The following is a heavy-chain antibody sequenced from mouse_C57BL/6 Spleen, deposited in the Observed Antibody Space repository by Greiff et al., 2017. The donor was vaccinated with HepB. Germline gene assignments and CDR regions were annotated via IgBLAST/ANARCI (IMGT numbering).Heavy chain of an antibody. D-gene: IGHD1-1*01. V-gene: IGHV1-61*01. Sequence: QVHVKQPGAELVRPGSSVKLSCKASGYTFTSYWMDWVKQRPGQGLEWIGNIYPSDSETHYNQKFKDKATLTVDKSSSTAYMQLSSLTSEDSAVYYCARSYYGSSYWGQGTTLTVSS. CDR3: ARSYYGSSY. J-gene: IGHJ2*01. CDR2: IYPSDSET. CDR1: GYTFTSYW.